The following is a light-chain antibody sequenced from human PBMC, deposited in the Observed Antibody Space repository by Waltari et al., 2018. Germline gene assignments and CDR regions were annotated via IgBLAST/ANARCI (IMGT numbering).Light chain of an antibody. Sequence: QSVLTQPPSVSVAPGPRVTISCTGSSSNIGEGYDVHWYQQLPGAAPKVLIYGNNNRPSGVPDRFSGSKSGTSASLAITGLQAEDEADYHCQSYDSSLSGSGVFGGGTRVTVL. J-gene: IGLJ3*02. V-gene: IGLV1-40*01. CDR2: GNN. CDR3: QSYDSSLSGSGV. CDR1: SSNIGEGYD.